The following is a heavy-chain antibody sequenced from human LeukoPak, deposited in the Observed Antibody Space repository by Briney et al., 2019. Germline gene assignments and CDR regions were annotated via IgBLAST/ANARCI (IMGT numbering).Heavy chain of an antibody. CDR3: AREGSSWYWDYMDV. V-gene: IGHV3-48*01. CDR2: ISRDSDIR. D-gene: IGHD6-13*01. CDR1: GFIFGRDS. Sequence: SGGSLRLSCAASGFIFGRDSMNWVRQAPGRGLEWISYISRDSDIRYYADSVRGRFHISRDNARNSLYLQMNSLRAEDTALYHCAREGSSWYWDYMDVWGKGTTVTVSS. J-gene: IGHJ6*03.